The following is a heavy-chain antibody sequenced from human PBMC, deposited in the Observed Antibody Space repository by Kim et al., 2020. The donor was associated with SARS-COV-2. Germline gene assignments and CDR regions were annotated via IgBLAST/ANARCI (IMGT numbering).Heavy chain of an antibody. J-gene: IGHJ5*02. Sequence: ASVKVSCKASGYTFTGYYLHWVRQAPGQGLEWMGWINPNSGDTKYEQKFQGRVTMTRDTSISTAYMELSRLRSDDTARYYCARGRYSYILNGPGNWLAPWGQGTLVTVSS. CDR3: ARGRYSYILNGPGNWLAP. CDR1: GYTFTGYY. CDR2: INPNSGDT. D-gene: IGHD3-9*01. V-gene: IGHV1-2*02.